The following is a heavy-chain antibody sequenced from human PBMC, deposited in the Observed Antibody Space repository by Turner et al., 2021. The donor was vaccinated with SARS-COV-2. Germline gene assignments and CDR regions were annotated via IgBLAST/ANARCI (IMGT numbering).Heavy chain of an antibody. V-gene: IGHV3-48*03. CDR1: GFTFSNYG. Sequence: EVQLVESGGGFIQSGGSLRHSCTASGFTFSNYGMNWVRQAPGKGLEWLGSISSGDSGTHYADSVKGRFTISRDNAENSLFLEMNSLRVEDTGVYFCARCYLSTFGWFDPWGRGTLVTVSS. D-gene: IGHD3-16*01. CDR3: ARCYLSTFGWFDP. CDR2: ISSGDSGT. J-gene: IGHJ5*02.